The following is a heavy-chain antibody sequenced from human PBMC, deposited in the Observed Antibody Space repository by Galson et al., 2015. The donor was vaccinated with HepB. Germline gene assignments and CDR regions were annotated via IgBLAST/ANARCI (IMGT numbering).Heavy chain of an antibody. CDR2: ISSSSSYT. J-gene: IGHJ4*02. D-gene: IGHD3-22*01. Sequence: SLRLSCAASGFTFSDYYMSWIRQAPGKGLEWVSYISSSSSYTNYADSVKGRFTISRDNAKNSLYLQMNSLRAEDKAVYYCARWDLMIALDYWGQGTLVTVSS. CDR3: ARWDLMIALDY. CDR1: GFTFSDYY. V-gene: IGHV3-11*06.